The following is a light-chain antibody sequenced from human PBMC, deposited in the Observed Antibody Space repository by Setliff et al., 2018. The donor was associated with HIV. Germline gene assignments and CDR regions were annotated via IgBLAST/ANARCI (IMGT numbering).Light chain of an antibody. CDR2: YDP. CDR1: NIGSKS. CDR3: QVWDSTTDHYV. J-gene: IGLJ1*01. Sequence: SYELTQPPSVSLAPGETATITCGGNNIGSKSVHWYQQKPGQAPVLVIFYDPDRLSGIPERCSGSNSGNTATLTISRVDAGDEADYYCQVWDSTTDHYVFGSGTKV. V-gene: IGLV3-21*01.